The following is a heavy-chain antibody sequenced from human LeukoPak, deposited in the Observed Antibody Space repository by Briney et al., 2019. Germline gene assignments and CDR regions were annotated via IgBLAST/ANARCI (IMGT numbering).Heavy chain of an antibody. CDR1: GGSISSYY. V-gene: IGHV4-4*07. CDR3: ARQVDGSGPQYYFDY. Sequence: SETLSLTCTVSGGSISSYYWSWIRQPAGKGLEWIGRIYTSGSTNYNPSLKSRVTMSVDASKNQFSLKLNSVTAADTAVYYCARQVDGSGPQYYFDYWGQGTLVTVSS. D-gene: IGHD6-19*01. J-gene: IGHJ4*02. CDR2: IYTSGST.